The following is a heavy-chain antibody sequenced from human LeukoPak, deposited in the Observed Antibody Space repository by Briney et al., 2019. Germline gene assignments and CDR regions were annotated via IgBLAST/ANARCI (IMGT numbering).Heavy chain of an antibody. CDR3: ALPYFGAGVDAFDI. CDR2: MYYSGNT. D-gene: IGHD3-10*01. V-gene: IGHV4-39*07. J-gene: IGHJ3*02. Sequence: SETLSLTRSVSGGSIGRATYYWGWIRQPPGKGLEWIGTMYYSGNTDYHPSLKSRITISVDTSKNQFYLRLTSVTAADTALYYCALPYFGAGVDAFDIWGQGTRVAVS. CDR1: GGSIGRATYY.